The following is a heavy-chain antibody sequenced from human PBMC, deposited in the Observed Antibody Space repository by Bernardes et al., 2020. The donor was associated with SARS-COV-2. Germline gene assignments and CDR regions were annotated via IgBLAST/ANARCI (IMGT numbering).Heavy chain of an antibody. CDR3: ASLFISPMPIVVVPAAAPQSYYYYGMDV. V-gene: IGHV3-21*01. CDR1: GFTFSSYS. D-gene: IGHD2-2*01. J-gene: IGHJ6*02. CDR2: ISSSSSYI. Sequence: GGSLRLSCAASGFTFSSYSMNWVRQAPGKGLEWVSSISSSSSYIYYADSVKGRFTISRDNAKNSLYLQMNSLRAEDTAVYYCASLFISPMPIVVVPAAAPQSYYYYGMDVWGQGTTVTVSS.